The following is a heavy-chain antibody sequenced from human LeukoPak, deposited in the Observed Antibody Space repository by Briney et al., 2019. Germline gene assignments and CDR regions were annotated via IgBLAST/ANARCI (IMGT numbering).Heavy chain of an antibody. CDR1: GGSISSSSYY. CDR2: IYYSGST. Sequence: SETLSLTCTVSGGSISSSSYYWGWIRQPPGKGLEWIGSIYYSGSTYYNPSLKSRVTISVDTSKNQFSLKLSSVTAADTAVYYCARQTHDSSGYYFDYWGQGTLVTVSS. V-gene: IGHV4-39*01. CDR3: ARQTHDSSGYYFDY. D-gene: IGHD3-22*01. J-gene: IGHJ4*02.